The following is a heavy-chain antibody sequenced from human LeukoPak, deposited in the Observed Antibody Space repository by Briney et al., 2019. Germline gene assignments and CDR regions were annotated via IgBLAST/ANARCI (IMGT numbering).Heavy chain of an antibody. CDR2: IYPGDADT. J-gene: IGHJ5*01. Sequence: VESLKISCKGSGYSFTNYWIGWVRQMPAKGLEYNRIIYPGDADTRYSPSFQGQVTISADKSVITAYLQWNSLKPSDTALYYFARCGTTFEGFDSWGQGTLVTVSS. CDR1: GYSFTNYW. CDR3: ARCGTTFEGFDS. V-gene: IGHV5-51*01. D-gene: IGHD1-1*01.